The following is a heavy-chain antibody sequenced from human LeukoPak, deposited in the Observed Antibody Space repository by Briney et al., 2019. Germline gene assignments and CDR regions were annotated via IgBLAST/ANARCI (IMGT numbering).Heavy chain of an antibody. V-gene: IGHV1-2*02. CDR1: GYTFTGYY. CDR3: ARDRYCSSTSCPTVWFGP. D-gene: IGHD2-2*01. Sequence: ASVKVSCKASGYTFTGYYMHWVRQAPGQGLEWMGWINPNSGGTNYAQKFQGRVTMTRDTSISTAYMELSRLRSDDTAVYYCARDRYCSSTSCPTVWFGPWGQGTLVTVSS. J-gene: IGHJ5*02. CDR2: INPNSGGT.